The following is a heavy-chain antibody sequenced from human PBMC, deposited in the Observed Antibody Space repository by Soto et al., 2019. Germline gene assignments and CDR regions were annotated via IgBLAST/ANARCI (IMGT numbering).Heavy chain of an antibody. J-gene: IGHJ6*02. V-gene: IGHV3-30*18. CDR2: ISYDGSSK. Sequence: GGSLRLSCAVSGFTFSSYGMHWVRQAPGKGLEWVAVISYDGSSKYYADSVKGRFTISRDNSKNTLYLQMNSLRPEDTAVYYCAKSGKNHYYGMDVWGQGTTVTVSS. CDR1: GFTFSSYG. CDR3: AKSGKNHYYGMDV.